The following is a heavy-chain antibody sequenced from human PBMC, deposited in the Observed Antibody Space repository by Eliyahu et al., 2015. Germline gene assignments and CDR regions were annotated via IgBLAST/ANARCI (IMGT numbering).Heavy chain of an antibody. J-gene: IGHJ5*02. CDR2: IYYSGST. D-gene: IGHD1-26*01. V-gene: IGHV4-59*01. CDR3: ARDGLGSYDSRWFDP. Sequence: QVQLQESGPGLVKPSEXLSLXCTVXGGSXXSYYWSWXQXPPGKGXEWIGYIYYSGSTNYNPPLKSRVTISVDTSKNQFSLKLSSVTAADTAVYYCARDGLGSYDSRWFDPWGQGTLVTVSS. CDR1: GGSXXSYY.